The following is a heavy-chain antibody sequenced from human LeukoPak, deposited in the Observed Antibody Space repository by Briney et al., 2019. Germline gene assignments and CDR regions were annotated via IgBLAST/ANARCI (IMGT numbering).Heavy chain of an antibody. J-gene: IGHJ4*02. CDR2: IKQDGSEK. D-gene: IGHD1-26*01. V-gene: IGHV3-7*01. CDR3: ASGRGSRPDYFDY. CDR1: GFTFSSYW. Sequence: LSLTCAASGFTFSSYWMSWVRQAPGKGLEWVANIKQDGSEKYYVDSVKGRFTISRDNAKNSLYLQMNSLRAEDTAVYYCASGRGSRPDYFDYWGQGTLVTVSS.